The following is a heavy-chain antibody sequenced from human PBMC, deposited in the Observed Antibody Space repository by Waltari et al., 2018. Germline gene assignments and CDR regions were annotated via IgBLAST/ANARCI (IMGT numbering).Heavy chain of an antibody. CDR1: GGSFSGYS. Sequence: QVQLQQWGAGLLKPSETLSLTCAVYGGSFSGYSWSCIRQPPGKGLEWSGEISLSGTTNYNPSLKSRVTISLDTSKNQFSLKLSSVTAADTAVYYCARQEIIVEVTGDGFDIWGQGTMVTVSS. J-gene: IGHJ3*02. V-gene: IGHV4-34*01. CDR3: ARQEIIVEVTGDGFDI. D-gene: IGHD2-21*02. CDR2: ISLSGTT.